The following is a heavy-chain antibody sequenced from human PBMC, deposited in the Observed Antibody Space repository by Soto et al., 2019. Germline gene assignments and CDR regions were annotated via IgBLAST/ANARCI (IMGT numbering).Heavy chain of an antibody. D-gene: IGHD1-26*01. Sequence: WENLSLTCTVSGGSIGSYYWSWVRQPPGKGLEWIGYIYYGGSTNYNPSLKSRVTISVDTSKNQFSLKLSSVTAADTAVYYCARDRVCAPYGWDRSWCCPSGQGTLV. CDR3: ARDRVCAPYGWDRSWCCP. CDR2: IYYGGST. V-gene: IGHV4-59*01. CDR1: GGSIGSYY. J-gene: IGHJ5*01.